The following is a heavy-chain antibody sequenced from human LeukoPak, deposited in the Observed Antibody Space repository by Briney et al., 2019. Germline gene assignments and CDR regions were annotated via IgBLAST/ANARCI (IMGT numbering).Heavy chain of an antibody. Sequence: SETLSLTCTVSGGSISSSSYYWGWIRQPPGKGLEWIGSIYYSGSTYYNPSLKSRVTIPVDTSKNQFSLKLSSVTAADTAVYYCARHAYFDWLDDYWGQGTLVTVSS. D-gene: IGHD3-9*01. V-gene: IGHV4-39*01. CDR1: GGSISSSSYY. CDR2: IYYSGST. CDR3: ARHAYFDWLDDY. J-gene: IGHJ4*02.